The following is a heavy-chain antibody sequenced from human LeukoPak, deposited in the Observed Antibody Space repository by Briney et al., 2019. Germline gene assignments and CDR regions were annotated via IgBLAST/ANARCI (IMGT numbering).Heavy chain of an antibody. V-gene: IGHV4-4*07. CDR2: IYTSGST. J-gene: IGHJ5*02. D-gene: IGHD3/OR15-3a*01. CDR3: ARGAEEFLDWSNWFDP. CDR1: GGSISSYY. Sequence: SETLSLTCTVSGGSISSYYWSWIRQPAGKGLEWIGRIYTSGSTNYNPSLKSRVTMSVDTSKSQFSLKLSSVTAADTAVYYCARGAEEFLDWSNWFDPWGQGTLVTVSS.